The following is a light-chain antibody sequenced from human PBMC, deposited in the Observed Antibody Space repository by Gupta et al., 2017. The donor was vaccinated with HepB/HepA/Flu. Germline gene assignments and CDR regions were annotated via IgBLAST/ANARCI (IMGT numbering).Light chain of an antibody. CDR2: DAS. CDR1: QSISSY. CDR3: RQSYNSPLWT. J-gene: IGKJ1*01. V-gene: IGKV1-39*01. Sequence: DVQITQTPSSLSASVGDRVTITCRASQSISSYLNWYQQKPGKAPRLLIYDASTLQSGVPSRFSGSGSGTDFTLTISSLQSEDFATYYCRQSYNSPLWTFGQGTKVEIK.